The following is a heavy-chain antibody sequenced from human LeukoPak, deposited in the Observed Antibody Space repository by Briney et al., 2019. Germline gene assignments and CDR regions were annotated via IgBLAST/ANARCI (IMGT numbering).Heavy chain of an antibody. CDR2: ISPNSGGT. J-gene: IGHJ4*02. V-gene: IGHV1-2*02. D-gene: IGHD1-26*01. Sequence: ASVKVSCKASGYTFTDYYMHWVRQAPGQGLEWMGWISPNSGGTNYAQKFQGRVTMTRDTSTSTVYMELSSLRSEDTAVYYCARQTLSGSYYYVYWGQGTLVTVSS. CDR1: GYTFTDYY. CDR3: ARQTLSGSYYYVY.